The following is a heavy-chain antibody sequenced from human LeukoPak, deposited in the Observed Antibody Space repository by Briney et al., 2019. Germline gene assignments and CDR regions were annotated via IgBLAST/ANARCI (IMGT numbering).Heavy chain of an antibody. Sequence: PGGSLRLSCAASGFTFSGSAMHWVRQASGKGLEWVGRIRSKANSYATAYAASVKGRFTISRDDSKNTAYLQMNSLKTEDTAVYYCTRRHVYGDYGGAYLDYWGQGTLVTVSS. CDR3: TRRHVYGDYGGAYLDY. J-gene: IGHJ4*02. D-gene: IGHD4-17*01. CDR2: IRSKANSYAT. CDR1: GFTFSGSA. V-gene: IGHV3-73*01.